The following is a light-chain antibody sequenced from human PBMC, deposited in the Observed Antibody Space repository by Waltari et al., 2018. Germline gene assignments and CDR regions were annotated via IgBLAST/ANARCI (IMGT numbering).Light chain of an antibody. CDR1: ALPKQY. Sequence: SSELTQPPSVSVSPGQTARITCFGDALPKQYANWYQQKAGQAPVPMIIKDGERPSEIPERFSGSTSGTTVTLTISGVQAQDEADYYCQAADINGLSWVFGGGTKLTVL. CDR3: QAADINGLSWV. CDR2: KDG. J-gene: IGLJ3*02. V-gene: IGLV3-25*03.